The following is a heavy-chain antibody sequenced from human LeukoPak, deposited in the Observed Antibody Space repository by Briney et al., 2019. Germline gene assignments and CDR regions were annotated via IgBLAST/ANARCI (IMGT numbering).Heavy chain of an antibody. CDR1: GFTVSSSH. D-gene: IGHD6-6*01. Sequence: GGSLRLSCAASGFTVSSSHMTWVRQAPGKGLEWVAVIWYDGSNKYYADSVKGRFTISRDNSKNTLYLQMNSLRAEDTAVYYCAVMGGEHLVLNYWGQGTLVTVSS. CDR3: AVMGGEHLVLNY. V-gene: IGHV3-33*08. CDR2: IWYDGSNK. J-gene: IGHJ4*02.